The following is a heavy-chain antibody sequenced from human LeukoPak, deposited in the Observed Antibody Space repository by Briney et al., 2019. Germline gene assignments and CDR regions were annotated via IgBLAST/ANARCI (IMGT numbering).Heavy chain of an antibody. CDR3: XXXXXXXWKVRSYYYMDV. CDR1: NGSISSSAYY. CDR2: VYFSGIT. J-gene: IGHJ6*03. D-gene: IGHD4-17*01. Sequence: TSETLSLTCTVSNGSISSSAYYWGWVRQSPGKGLQWIGSVYFSGITYYNESLKSRLTISVDKSNNQFSLKVRSVTAADTAVYXXXXXXXXXWKVRSYYYMDVWGKGTMVTVSS. V-gene: IGHV4-39*07.